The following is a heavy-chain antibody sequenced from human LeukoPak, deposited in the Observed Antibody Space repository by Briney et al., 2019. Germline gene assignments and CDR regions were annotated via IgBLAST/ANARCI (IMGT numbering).Heavy chain of an antibody. CDR3: ARVAMYSSSSRNWFDP. J-gene: IGHJ5*02. D-gene: IGHD6-6*01. CDR2: IKANSGVT. Sequence: GASVKVSCKASGYTFTCYYIHWVRQAPGQGLEWMGWIKANSGVTNYAQRFQGRVTMTRDTSISTAYMELSSLRSEDTAVYYCARVAMYSSSSRNWFDPWGQGTLVTVSS. CDR1: GYTFTCYY. V-gene: IGHV1-2*02.